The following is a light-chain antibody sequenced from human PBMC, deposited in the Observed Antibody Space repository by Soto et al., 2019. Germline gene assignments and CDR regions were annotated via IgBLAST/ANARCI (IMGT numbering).Light chain of an antibody. V-gene: IGKV1-33*01. CDR2: DAS. CDR3: QQYDNLPLT. Sequence: DIQMTQSPSSLSASVGDRVTTTCQASQDISNYLNWYQQKPGKAPKLLIYDASNLETVVPSRFSGSGSGTDFTFTISSLQPEDIATYYCQQYDNLPLTFGGGTKVEIK. CDR1: QDISNY. J-gene: IGKJ4*01.